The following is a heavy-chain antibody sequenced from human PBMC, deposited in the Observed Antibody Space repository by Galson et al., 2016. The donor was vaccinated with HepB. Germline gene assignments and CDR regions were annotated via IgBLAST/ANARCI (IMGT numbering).Heavy chain of an antibody. Sequence: SLRLSCAASGFTFGFYAMSWVRQAPGKGLEWVSSISGGSGTTYYAGSVKGRFAISRDNSRSTLFLQMSSLRGEDTAIYYCAKCLSMANGSPYYYALDVWGQGTPVTVSS. V-gene: IGHV3-23*01. D-gene: IGHD2/OR15-2a*01. CDR2: ISGGSGTT. J-gene: IGHJ6*02. CDR3: AKCLSMANGSPYYYALDV. CDR1: GFTFGFYA.